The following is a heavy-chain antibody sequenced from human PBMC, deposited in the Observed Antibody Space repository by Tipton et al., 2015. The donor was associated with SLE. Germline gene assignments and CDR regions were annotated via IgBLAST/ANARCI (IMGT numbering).Heavy chain of an antibody. V-gene: IGHV3-30*02. CDR2: IRYDGSNK. D-gene: IGHD6-6*01. CDR3: ARGNSSSSPYFDY. CDR1: GFTFSSYG. Sequence: SLRLSCAASGFTFSSYGMHWVRQAPGKGLEWVAFIRYDGSNKYYADSVKGRFTISRDNSKNTVYLQMNSLRAEDTAVYYCARGNSSSSPYFDYWGQGTLVTVTS. J-gene: IGHJ4*02.